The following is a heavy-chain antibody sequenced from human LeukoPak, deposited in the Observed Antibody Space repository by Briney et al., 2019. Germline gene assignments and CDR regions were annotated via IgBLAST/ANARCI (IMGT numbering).Heavy chain of an antibody. CDR3: ARRGLVPAFDI. Sequence: PGGSLRLSCAASGFTFSSYWMHWVRQAPGKGLVWLSRVNSDGNITTYADSVRGRFTISRDNAKNTQYLQMNSLRAEDTAVYYCARRGLVPAFDIWGQGTMVSVTS. V-gene: IGHV3-74*01. D-gene: IGHD3-10*02. CDR2: VNSDGNIT. CDR1: GFTFSSYW. J-gene: IGHJ3*02.